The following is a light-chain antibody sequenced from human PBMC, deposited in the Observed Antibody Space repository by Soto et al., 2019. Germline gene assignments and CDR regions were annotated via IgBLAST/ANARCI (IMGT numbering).Light chain of an antibody. J-gene: IGKJ1*01. CDR3: QQYGSSPWT. CDR1: QSVSSSF. Sequence: EIVLTQSPRTLSLSPGERATLSCTASQSVSSSFLAWYQQQPGQAPRLLIYGASSRATGIPDRFSGSGSGTDFSLTISRLEAEDFAVDYCQQYGSSPWTFGQGTKVDIK. V-gene: IGKV3-20*01. CDR2: GAS.